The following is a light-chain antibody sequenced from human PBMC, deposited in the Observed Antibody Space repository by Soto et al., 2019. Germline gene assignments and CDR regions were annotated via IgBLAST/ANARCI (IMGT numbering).Light chain of an antibody. V-gene: IGKV1-39*01. Sequence: DIQMTQSPSSLSASIGDRANITCRASQSIDNYVNWYQQKPGKAPKVLIYAASSLQSRVPSRFSGTGSGTDFTLTISSLQPEDFATYYCQQSYSTPRTFGPGTKVDLK. CDR2: AAS. J-gene: IGKJ3*01. CDR3: QQSYSTPRT. CDR1: QSIDNY.